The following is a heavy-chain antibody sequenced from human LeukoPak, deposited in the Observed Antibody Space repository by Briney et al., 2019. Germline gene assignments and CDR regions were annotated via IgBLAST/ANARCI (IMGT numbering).Heavy chain of an antibody. CDR3: ASYYASGVSAYNYYGMDV. Sequence: PSETLSLTCAVSGYSISSDYYWGWNRQLPGKGLEWIGSMSHNRGTYYNPSLKSRVTISMDTSKNQFSLRLSSVTAADTAVYYCASYYASGVSAYNYYGMDVWGKGTTVTVSS. J-gene: IGHJ6*04. V-gene: IGHV4-38-2*01. CDR1: GYSISSDYY. D-gene: IGHD3-10*01. CDR2: MSHNRGT.